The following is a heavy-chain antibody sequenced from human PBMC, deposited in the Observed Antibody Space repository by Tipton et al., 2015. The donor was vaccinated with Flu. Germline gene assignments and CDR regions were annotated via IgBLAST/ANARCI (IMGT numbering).Heavy chain of an antibody. J-gene: IGHJ4*02. CDR1: GFTFSSYS. Sequence: SLRLSCAASGFTFSSYSMNWVRQAPGKGLEWVSSISSSSSYIYYADSVKGRFTISRDSAKNSLYLQMNSLRAEDTAVYYCARGGVYCGGDCYSPADPYWGQGTLVTVSS. CDR3: ARGGVYCGGDCYSPADPY. CDR2: ISSSSSYI. D-gene: IGHD2-21*01. V-gene: IGHV3-21*01.